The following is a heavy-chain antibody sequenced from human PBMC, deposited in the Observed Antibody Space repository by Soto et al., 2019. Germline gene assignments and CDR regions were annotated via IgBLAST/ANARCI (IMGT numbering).Heavy chain of an antibody. CDR3: ARDLSSGWYDLRWFDP. CDR2: IIPILGIA. D-gene: IGHD6-19*01. CDR1: GGTFSSYT. J-gene: IGHJ5*02. Sequence: SVKVSCKASGGTFSSYTISWVRQAPGQGLEWMGRIIPILGIANYAQKFQGRVTITADKSTSTAYMELSSLRSEDTAVYYCARDLSSGWYDLRWFDPWGQGTLVTVSS. V-gene: IGHV1-69*04.